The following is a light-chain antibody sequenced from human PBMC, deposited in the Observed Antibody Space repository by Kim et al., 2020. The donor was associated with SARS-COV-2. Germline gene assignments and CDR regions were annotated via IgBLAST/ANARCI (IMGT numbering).Light chain of an antibody. Sequence: SYELTQPPSVSVSPGQTASISCSGYNLENKYTSWYQQKPGQSPVLVIYADTERPSGIPWRFSVSRSGSTATLTITGTQVVDEADYYCLVWDNGVRVFGGGTRVTV. CDR1: NLENKY. CDR2: ADT. CDR3: LVWDNGVRV. V-gene: IGLV3-1*01. J-gene: IGLJ3*02.